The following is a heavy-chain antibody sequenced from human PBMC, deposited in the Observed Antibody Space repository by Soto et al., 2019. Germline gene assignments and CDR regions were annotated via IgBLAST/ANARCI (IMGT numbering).Heavy chain of an antibody. CDR1: GYTFTSYG. J-gene: IGHJ4*02. Sequence: GASVKVSCKASGYTFTSYGISWVRQAPGQGLEWMGWISAYNGNTNYAQKLQGRVTMTTDTSTSTAYMELRSLRSDDTAVYYCARVKSEYFDCLSQTYYWGQGTLVTVSS. CDR3: ARVKSEYFDCLSQTYY. D-gene: IGHD3-9*01. CDR2: ISAYNGNT. V-gene: IGHV1-18*01.